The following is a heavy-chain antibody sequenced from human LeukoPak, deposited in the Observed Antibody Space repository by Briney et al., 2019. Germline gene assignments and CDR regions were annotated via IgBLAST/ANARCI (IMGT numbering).Heavy chain of an antibody. CDR3: ARDPGDATFDYYYYMDV. D-gene: IGHD2/OR15-2a*01. V-gene: IGHV4-59*01. Sequence: SETLSLTCTVSGGSISSYYWGWIRQPPGKGLEWIGYIYYSGSTNYNPSLKSRVTISVDTSRNQFSLKLSSVTAADTAVYYCARDPGDATFDYYYYMDVWGKGTTVTVSS. CDR2: IYYSGST. J-gene: IGHJ6*03. CDR1: GGSISSYY.